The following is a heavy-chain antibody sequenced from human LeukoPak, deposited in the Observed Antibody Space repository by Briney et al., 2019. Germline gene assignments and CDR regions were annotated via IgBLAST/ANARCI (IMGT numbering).Heavy chain of an antibody. V-gene: IGHV3-23*01. D-gene: IGHD2-2*01. CDR1: GFTFSSYA. CDR3: AKASIYCSSTSCPLGYFDY. J-gene: IGHJ4*02. CDR2: IRGSGRST. Sequence: GGSLRLSCAASGFTFSSYAMSWVRKTPGKGLEWVSAIRGSGRSTDYADSVKGRFTISRDNSKNTLYLQMNSLRAGDTAVYYCAKASIYCSSTSCPLGYFDYWGQGTLVTVSS.